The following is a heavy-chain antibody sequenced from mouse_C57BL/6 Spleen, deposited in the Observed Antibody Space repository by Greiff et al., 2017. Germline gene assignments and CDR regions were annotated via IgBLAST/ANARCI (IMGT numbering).Heavy chain of an antibody. V-gene: IGHV14-3*01. D-gene: IGHD2-5*01. CDR1: GFNIKNTY. CDR2: IDPANGNT. CDR3: ARSGVTRSSPYYFDY. Sequence: EVQLQESVAELVRPGASVKLSCTASGFNIKNTYMHWVKQRPEQGLEWIGRIDPANGNTKYAPKFQGKATITADTSSNTAYLQLSSLTSEDTAIYYCARSGVTRSSPYYFDYWGQGTTLTVSS. J-gene: IGHJ2*01.